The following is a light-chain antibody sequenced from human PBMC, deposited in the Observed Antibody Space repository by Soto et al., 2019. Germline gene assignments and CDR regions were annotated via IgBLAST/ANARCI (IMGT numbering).Light chain of an antibody. V-gene: IGKV1-5*01. J-gene: IGKJ1*01. CDR2: HAS. CDR3: QQYNSYS. Sequence: DIQMTQSPSTLSASVGGIVTITCRASQSVGTWVAWYQQKPGTAPKVLIYHASNLQSGVPSRFSGSGSGTEFTLTISSLQPDDFATYYCQQYNSYSFGQGTKVDIK. CDR1: QSVGTW.